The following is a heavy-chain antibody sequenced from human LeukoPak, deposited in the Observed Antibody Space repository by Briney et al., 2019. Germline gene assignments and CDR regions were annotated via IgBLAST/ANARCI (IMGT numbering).Heavy chain of an antibody. Sequence: GGSLRLSCAASGFTFSDYMSWIRQAPGKGLEWVSYISSSGSTIYYADSVKGRFTISRDNAKNSLYLQMNSLRAEDTAVYYCARSATKYCSSTSCPYYYYGTDVWGQGTTVTVSS. CDR2: ISSSGSTI. J-gene: IGHJ6*02. V-gene: IGHV3-11*01. CDR1: GFTFSDY. D-gene: IGHD2-2*01. CDR3: ARSATKYCSSTSCPYYYYGTDV.